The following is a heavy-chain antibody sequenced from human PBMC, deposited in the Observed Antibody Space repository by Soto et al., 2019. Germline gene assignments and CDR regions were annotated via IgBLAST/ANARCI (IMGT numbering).Heavy chain of an antibody. V-gene: IGHV3-9*01. CDR3: AKGGGLLWFGELFHFDY. CDR2: ISWNSGSI. J-gene: IGHJ4*02. CDR1: GFTFDDYA. Sequence: PGGSLRLSCAASGFTFDDYAMHWVRQAPGKGLEWVSGISWNSGSIGYADSVKGRFTISRDNAKNSLYLQMNSLRAEDTALYYCAKGGGLLWFGELFHFDYWGQGTLVTVSS. D-gene: IGHD3-10*01.